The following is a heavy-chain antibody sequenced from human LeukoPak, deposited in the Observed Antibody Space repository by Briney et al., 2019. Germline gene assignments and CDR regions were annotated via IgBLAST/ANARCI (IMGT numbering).Heavy chain of an antibody. CDR2: ISYDGSNK. CDR3: ARDLVQGPAAISYFCYGMDV. J-gene: IGHJ6*04. CDR1: GFTFSSYA. D-gene: IGHD2-2*02. V-gene: IGHV3-30*04. Sequence: GGSLRLSCAASGFTFSSYAMHWVRQAPGKGLEWVAVISYDGSNKYYADSVKGRFTISRDNSKNTLYLQMNSLRAEDTAVYYCARDLVQGPAAISYFCYGMDVWGKGTTVTVSS.